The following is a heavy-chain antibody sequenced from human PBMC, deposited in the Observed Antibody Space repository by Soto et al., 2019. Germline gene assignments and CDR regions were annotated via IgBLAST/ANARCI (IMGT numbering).Heavy chain of an antibody. Sequence: GVLRLSCVASGFTFSTYAMNWVRQAPGNGLEWVSAIRGGGGSTDYADSVKGRVTISRDNSKNTLYLQMNSLRAEDTAVYYCAKVSLGALTFTDYYYYGLDVWAKGPRSRSP. CDR1: GFTFSTYA. J-gene: IGHJ6*02. CDR2: IRGGGGST. CDR3: AKVSLGALTFTDYYYYGLDV. D-gene: IGHD1-26*01. V-gene: IGHV3-23*01.